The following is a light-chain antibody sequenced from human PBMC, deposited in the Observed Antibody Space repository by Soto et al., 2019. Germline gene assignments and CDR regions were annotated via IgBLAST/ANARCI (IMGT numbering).Light chain of an antibody. CDR1: QGISTS. V-gene: IGKV1-9*01. J-gene: IGKJ1*01. CDR3: QQFNTYPRT. CDR2: AAS. Sequence: DIQFTQSPSFLSSCLLDTVTITCRASQGISTSLAWYQQKPGKAPKLLIFAASTLQSGVPSRFSGTGSGTEFTLTIRSLQPADFATYCCQQFNTYPRTFGQGTKVDIK.